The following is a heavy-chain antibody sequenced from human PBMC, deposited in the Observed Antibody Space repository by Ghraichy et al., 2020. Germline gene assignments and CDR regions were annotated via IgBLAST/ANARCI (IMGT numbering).Heavy chain of an antibody. CDR3: AKGYGSGPSS. D-gene: IGHD3-10*01. V-gene: IGHV3-23*01. CDR2: VDGSGRIT. J-gene: IGHJ3*01. Sequence: GESLRLSCAASGFTFTDYTMKWSRQAPGKGLEWVSTVDGSGRITNYADSVKGRFTISRDNSNNTLYLEMNSLRAEDTAVYYCAKGYGSGPSSWGQGTMVTVSS. CDR1: GFTFTDYT.